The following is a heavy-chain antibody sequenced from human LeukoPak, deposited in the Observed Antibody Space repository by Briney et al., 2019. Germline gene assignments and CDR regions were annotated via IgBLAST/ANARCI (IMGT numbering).Heavy chain of an antibody. CDR1: GGTFSSYA. CDR2: IIPILGIA. CDR3: ARRWVAAVDY. J-gene: IGHJ4*02. V-gene: IGHV1-69*04. Sequence: GSSVKVSCKASGGTFSSYAISWVRQAPGQGLEWMGRIIPILGIANYAQKFQGRVTITADKSTSTAYMELSSLRSEDTAVYYCARRWVAAVDYWGQGTLVTVSS. D-gene: IGHD2-15*01.